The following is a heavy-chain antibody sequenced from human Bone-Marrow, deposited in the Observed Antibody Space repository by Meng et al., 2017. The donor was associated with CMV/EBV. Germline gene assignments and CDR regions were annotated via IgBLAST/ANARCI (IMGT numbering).Heavy chain of an antibody. CDR1: GYTFTSYD. Sequence: ASVKVSCKASGYTFTSYDINWVRQATGQGLEWMGWMNPNSGNTGYAQKFQGRVTITRNTSISTAYMELSSLRSEDTAVYYCARSLRRSSSSSAGFDYWGQGTLVTVSS. CDR2: MNPNSGNT. V-gene: IGHV1-8*03. D-gene: IGHD6-6*01. J-gene: IGHJ4*02. CDR3: ARSLRRSSSSSAGFDY.